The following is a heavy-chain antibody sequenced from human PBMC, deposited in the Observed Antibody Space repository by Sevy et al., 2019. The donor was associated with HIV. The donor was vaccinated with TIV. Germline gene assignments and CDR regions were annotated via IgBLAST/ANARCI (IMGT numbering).Heavy chain of an antibody. D-gene: IGHD4-4*01. CDR2: INSNSGAI. J-gene: IGHJ4*02. CDR3: ATQYSYDY. CDR1: GHTFSDYY. V-gene: IGHV1-2*02. Sequence: ASVKVSCKASGHTFSDYYIQWVRQAPGQGLEWRGWINSNSGAISYAQKFRDRVTMTSDTSISTAYMELSRLRSDDTAVYYCATQYSYDYWCQGTLVTVSS.